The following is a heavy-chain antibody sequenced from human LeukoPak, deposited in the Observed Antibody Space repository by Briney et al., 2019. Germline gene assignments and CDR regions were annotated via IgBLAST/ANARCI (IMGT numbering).Heavy chain of an antibody. CDR1: GYTFTSYG. D-gene: IGHD6-13*01. J-gene: IGHJ4*02. V-gene: IGHV1-18*01. CDR2: ISGYNGNT. CDR3: ARDRYSSSWYLTNFDY. Sequence: GASVKVSCKASGYTFTSYGISWVRQAPGEGLEWMGWISGYNGNTNYAQKLQGRVPMTTDTSTSTAYMELRSLRSDDTAVYYCARDRYSSSWYLTNFDYWGQGTLVTVSS.